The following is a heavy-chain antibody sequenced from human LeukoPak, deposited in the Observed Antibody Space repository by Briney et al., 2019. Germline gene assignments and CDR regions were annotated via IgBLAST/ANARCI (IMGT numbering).Heavy chain of an antibody. J-gene: IGHJ4*02. CDR2: INHSGST. CDR3: ARVQSAAAAIQF. CDR1: GGSFSGYY. V-gene: IGHV4-34*01. Sequence: SETLPLTCAVYGGSFSGYYWSWIRQPPGKGLEWIGEINHSGSTNYNPSLKSRVTISVDTSKNQFSLKLSSVTAADTAVYYCARVQSAAAAIQFWSQGTLVTVSS. D-gene: IGHD6-13*01.